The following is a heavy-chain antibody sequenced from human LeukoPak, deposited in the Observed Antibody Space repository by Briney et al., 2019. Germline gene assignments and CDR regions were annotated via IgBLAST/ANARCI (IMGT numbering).Heavy chain of an antibody. CDR1: GYTFTSYG. J-gene: IGHJ6*03. CDR2: MNPNSGNT. CDR3: ARRALIAARYYYYMDV. V-gene: IGHV1-8*02. D-gene: IGHD6-6*01. Sequence: GASVKVSCKASGYTFTSYGISWVRQATGQGLEWMGWMNPNSGNTGYAQKFQGRVTMTRNTSISTAYMKLSSLRSEDTAVYYCARRALIAARYYYYMDVWGKGTTVTVSS.